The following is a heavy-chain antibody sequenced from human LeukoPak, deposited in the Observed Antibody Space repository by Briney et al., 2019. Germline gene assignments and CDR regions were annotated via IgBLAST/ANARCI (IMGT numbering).Heavy chain of an antibody. Sequence: GGSLRLSCAASGFTFSSYWMNWVRQAPVKGLEWVAKIKQHGGEKYYVDSVKGRFTISRDDANNSLYLQMNSLRAEDTAVYYCARVTGAHFDHWGPGTLVTVSS. CDR1: GFTFSSYW. V-gene: IGHV3-7*01. CDR2: IKQHGGEK. D-gene: IGHD3-9*01. J-gene: IGHJ4*02. CDR3: ARVTGAHFDH.